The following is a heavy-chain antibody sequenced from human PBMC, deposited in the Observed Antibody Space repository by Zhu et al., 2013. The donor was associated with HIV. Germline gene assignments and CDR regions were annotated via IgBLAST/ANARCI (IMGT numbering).Heavy chain of an antibody. CDR1: GVKLKFHA. CDR2: ILPALAST. D-gene: IGHD2-15*01. CDR3: ARGGGHVVVAVGTFDV. Sequence: QVQLMQSGPEVKRPGSSVRVSCQASGVKLKFHAISWIRQAPGQGLEWLGSILPALASTKYGRNFQGRVSFTADTSQNTVYMELTNLKPDDTAVFYCARGGGHVVVAVGTFDVWGQGQSVTVSP. J-gene: IGHJ3*01. V-gene: IGHV1-69*09.